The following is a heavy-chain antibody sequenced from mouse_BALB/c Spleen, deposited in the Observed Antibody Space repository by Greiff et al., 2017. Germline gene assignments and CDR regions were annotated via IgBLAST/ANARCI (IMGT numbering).Heavy chain of an antibody. V-gene: IGHV1S56*01. Sequence: QVQLQQSGPELVKPGASVRISCKASGYTFTSYYIHWVKQRPGQGLEWIGWIYPGNVNTKYNEKFKGKATLTADKSSSTAYMQLSSLTSEDSAVYFCARNHYYESSYPDYWGQGTTLTVSS. J-gene: IGHJ2*01. CDR2: IYPGNVNT. CDR1: GYTFTSYY. D-gene: IGHD1-1*01. CDR3: ARNHYYESSYPDY.